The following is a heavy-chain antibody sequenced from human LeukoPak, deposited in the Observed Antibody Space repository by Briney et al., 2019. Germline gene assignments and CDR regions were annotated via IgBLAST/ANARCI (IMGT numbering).Heavy chain of an antibody. Sequence: GGSLRLSCAASGFTFSSYAMSWVRQAPGKGLEWVSAIRGSGGSTYYADSVKGRFTISRDNSKNTLYLQMNSLRAEDTAVYYCASSSIWNYGSRPHYWGQGTLVTVSS. CDR1: GFTFSSYA. J-gene: IGHJ4*02. CDR3: ASSSIWNYGSRPHY. V-gene: IGHV3-23*01. D-gene: IGHD1-7*01. CDR2: IRGSGGST.